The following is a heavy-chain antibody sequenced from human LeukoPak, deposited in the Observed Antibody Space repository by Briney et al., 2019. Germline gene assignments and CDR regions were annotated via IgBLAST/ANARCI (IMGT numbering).Heavy chain of an antibody. J-gene: IGHJ5*02. Sequence: KVSCKASGYTFXSYAXNWVRQXPGQGLEXXGXXXTNTGNPTYAQGFTGRFVFSLDTSVSTAYLQISSLKAEDTAVYYCARDHMYSSGWYPNWFDPWGQGTLVTVSS. CDR1: GYTFXSYA. D-gene: IGHD6-19*01. V-gene: IGHV7-4-1*02. CDR3: ARDHMYSSGWYPNWFDP. CDR2: XXTNTGNP.